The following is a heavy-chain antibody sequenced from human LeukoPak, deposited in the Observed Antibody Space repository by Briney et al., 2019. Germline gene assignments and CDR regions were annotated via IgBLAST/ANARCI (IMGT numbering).Heavy chain of an antibody. CDR1: GGTFSSYA. D-gene: IGHD1-1*01. CDR3: ASQLTTTGAFDI. J-gene: IGHJ3*02. V-gene: IGHV1-69*04. Sequence: SVKVSCKASGGTFSSYAISWVRQAPGQGLEWMGRIIPIPGIANYAQKFQGRVTITADKSTSTAYMELSSLRSEDTAVYYCASQLTTTGAFDIWGQGTMVTVSS. CDR2: IIPIPGIA.